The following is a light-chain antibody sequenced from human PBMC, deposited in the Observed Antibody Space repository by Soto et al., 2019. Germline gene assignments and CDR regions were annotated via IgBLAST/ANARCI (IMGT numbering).Light chain of an antibody. CDR1: SSDDGGYNY. J-gene: IGLJ1*01. CDR3: SSYARRSHYV. CDR2: EVS. V-gene: IGLV2-14*01. Sequence: QSALTQPASVSGSPGQSITISCTGTSSDDGGYNYVSWFQQHPGKAPKLMIYEVSNRPSGVSNRFSGSKSGNTASRTISGLQSEDEADYYCSSYARRSHYVFGTGTKLTVL.